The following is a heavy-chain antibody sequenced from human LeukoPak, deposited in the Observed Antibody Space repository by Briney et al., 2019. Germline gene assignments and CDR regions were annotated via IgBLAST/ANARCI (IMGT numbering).Heavy chain of an antibody. CDR1: GYSLTELS. CDR2: FDPEDGET. J-gene: IGHJ3*02. CDR3: ATDRRYGSAFDI. V-gene: IGHV1-24*01. Sequence: ASVKVSCKVSGYSLTELSMHWVRQAPGKGLEWMGGFDPEDGETIYAQKFQGRVTMTEDTSTDKAYMELSSLRSEDTAVYYCATDRRYGSAFDIWGQGTMVTVSS. D-gene: IGHD5-18*01.